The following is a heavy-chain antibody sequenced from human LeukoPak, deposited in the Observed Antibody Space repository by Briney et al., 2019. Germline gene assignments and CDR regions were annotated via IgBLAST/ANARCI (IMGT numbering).Heavy chain of an antibody. V-gene: IGHV3-21*01. Sequence: GGSLRLSCAASGFTFSSYSMNWVRQAPGKGLEWVSSISSSSSSYIYYADSVKGRFTISRDNAKNSLYLQMNSLRAEDTAVYYCAREDGSGSPYDYWGQGTLVTVSS. CDR1: GFTFSSYS. J-gene: IGHJ4*02. CDR2: ISSSSSSYI. CDR3: AREDGSGSPYDY. D-gene: IGHD3-10*01.